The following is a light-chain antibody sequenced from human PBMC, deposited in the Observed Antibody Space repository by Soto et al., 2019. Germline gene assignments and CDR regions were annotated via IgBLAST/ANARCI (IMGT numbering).Light chain of an antibody. Sequence: EIVLTQSPGTLSLSPGERATLSCTASQSISGSYLAWYQQKPGQAPRVVIYGVSRRATGIPDRFSGSGSGTDFTLTISSLEPEDFAIYYCQQRQYWPPITFGQGTRLEIK. CDR1: QSISGSY. CDR3: QQRQYWPPIT. V-gene: IGKV3D-20*02. J-gene: IGKJ5*01. CDR2: GVS.